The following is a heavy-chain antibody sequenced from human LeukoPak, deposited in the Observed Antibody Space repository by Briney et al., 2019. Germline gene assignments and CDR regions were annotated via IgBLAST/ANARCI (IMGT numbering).Heavy chain of an antibody. V-gene: IGHV3-30*04. CDR1: GFTFSSYA. J-gene: IGHJ4*02. Sequence: GGSLRLSCAASGFTFSSYAMHWVRQAPGRGLEWVAVISYDGSNKYYADSVKGRFTISRDNSKNTLYLQMNSLRAEDTAVYYCARDQIHSSTSCLDYWGQGTLVTVSS. D-gene: IGHD2-2*01. CDR3: ARDQIHSSTSCLDY. CDR2: ISYDGSNK.